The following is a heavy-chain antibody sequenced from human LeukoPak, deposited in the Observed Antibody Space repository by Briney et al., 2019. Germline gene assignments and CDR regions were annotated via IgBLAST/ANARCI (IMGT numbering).Heavy chain of an antibody. D-gene: IGHD3-3*01. CDR2: SYYSGST. J-gene: IGHJ4*02. CDR1: GGSISSSSYC. V-gene: IGHV4-39*07. CDR3: ARGPRSGYYTHFDY. Sequence: SETLSLTCTASGGSISSSSYCWVRIRQPPGKGLEWIGSSYYSGSTYYTPSLKSRGTISVDKSKNPLSLKMSSVTAADTAVYYCARGPRSGYYTHFDYWGQGTLVTVSS.